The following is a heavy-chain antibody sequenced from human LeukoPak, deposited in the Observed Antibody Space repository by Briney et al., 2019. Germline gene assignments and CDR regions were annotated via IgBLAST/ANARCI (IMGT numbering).Heavy chain of an antibody. J-gene: IGHJ4*02. D-gene: IGHD6-19*01. V-gene: IGHV1-2*02. CDR3: ARFTVIAVAGTRNYYFDY. CDR2: INPNSGGT. Sequence: ASVKDSCKASGYTFTGYYMHWVRQAPGQGLEWMGWINPNSGGTNYAQKFQGRVTMTRDTSISTAYMELSRLRSDDTAVYYCARFTVIAVAGTRNYYFDYWGQGTLVTVSS. CDR1: GYTFTGYY.